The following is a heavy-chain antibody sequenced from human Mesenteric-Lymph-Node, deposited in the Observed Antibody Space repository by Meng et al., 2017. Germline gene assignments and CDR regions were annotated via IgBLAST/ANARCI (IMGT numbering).Heavy chain of an antibody. J-gene: IGHJ4*02. V-gene: IGHV3-53*01. D-gene: IGHD6-13*01. CDR3: ARDSPAAGIDY. CDR1: GFTVSSNY. CDR2: IYSGGST. Sequence: EVQLGEAGGGLIQPGGSLRLSCAAPGFTVSSNYMSWVRQAPGKGLEWVSVIYSGGSTYYADSVKGRFTISRDNSKNTLYLQMNSLRAEDTAVYYCARDSPAAGIDYWGQGTLVTVSS.